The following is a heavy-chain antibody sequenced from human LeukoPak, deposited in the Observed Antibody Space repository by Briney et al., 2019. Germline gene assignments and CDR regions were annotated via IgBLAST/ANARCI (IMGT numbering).Heavy chain of an antibody. CDR2: ISYDGSSE. V-gene: IGHV3-30*18. Sequence: GGSLRLSCAASGFTFSNYGIHWVRQAPGKGLEWVAVISYDGSSEYYADSVQGRFTVARDNSKNTLYLQMSSLRAEDTAVYYCAKDFRDGYNHPSYYFDSWGQGTLVTVSS. CDR3: AKDFRDGYNHPSYYFDS. J-gene: IGHJ4*02. CDR1: GFTFSNYG. D-gene: IGHD5-24*01.